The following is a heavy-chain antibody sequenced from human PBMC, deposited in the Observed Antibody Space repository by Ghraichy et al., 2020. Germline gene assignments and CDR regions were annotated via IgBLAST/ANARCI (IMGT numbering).Heavy chain of an antibody. J-gene: IGHJ4*02. Sequence: GGSLRLSCAASGFRFRNFAMSWVRQAPGKGLEWVSGLTDDGVGADYADSVRGRFIISRDNSKNTLYLQMNTLRAEDTAVYYCAKQEGLCSGGGTYCYHFDYWGRGTLITVSS. CDR1: GFRFRNFA. D-gene: IGHD2-15*01. V-gene: IGHV3-23*01. CDR2: LTDDGVGA. CDR3: AKQEGLCSGGGTYCYHFDY.